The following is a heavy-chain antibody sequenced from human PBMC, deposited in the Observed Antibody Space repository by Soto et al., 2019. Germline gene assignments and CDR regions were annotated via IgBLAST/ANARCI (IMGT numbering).Heavy chain of an antibody. CDR1: GGSFSGYY. CDR2: INHSGST. Sequence: PSETLSLSCAVYGGSFSGYYWSWIRQPPGKGLKWIGKINHSGSTNYNPSLKSRVTISVDTSKNQFSLKLSSVTAADTVVYYCARGLYQLPPYCFAYWGQGTLVTVSS. J-gene: IGHJ4*02. CDR3: ARGLYQLPPYCFAY. V-gene: IGHV4-34*01. D-gene: IGHD2-2*01.